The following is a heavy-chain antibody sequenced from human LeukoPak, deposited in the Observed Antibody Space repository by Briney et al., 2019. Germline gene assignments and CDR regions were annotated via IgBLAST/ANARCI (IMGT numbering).Heavy chain of an antibody. CDR2: IYYSGST. CDR1: GGSISSSSYY. V-gene: IGHV4-39*01. CDR3: ARRPRQAVAGSNWFDP. D-gene: IGHD6-19*01. Sequence: NPSETLSLTCTVSGGSISSSSYYWGWIRQPPGKGLEWIGSIYYSGSTYYNPSLKSRVTISVDTSKNQFSLKLSSVTAADTAVYYCARRPRQAVAGSNWFDPWGQGTLVTVSS. J-gene: IGHJ5*02.